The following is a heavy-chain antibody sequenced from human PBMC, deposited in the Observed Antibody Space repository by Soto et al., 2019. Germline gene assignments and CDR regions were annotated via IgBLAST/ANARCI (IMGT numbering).Heavy chain of an antibody. V-gene: IGHV3-30*03. D-gene: IGHD3-10*01. CDR2: KSNDGSNE. CDR3: AREGSVSSSDYYAYYYGMDV. J-gene: IGHJ6*02. CDR1: GFTFRWFG. Sequence: GGSLRLSCAGSGFTFRWFGMNWVRQAPGKGLEWVARKSNDGSNEYYVDSVKGRFTISRDNAKNSLYLQMNSLRGEDTAVYYCAREGSVSSSDYYAYYYGMDVWGQGTTVTVSS.